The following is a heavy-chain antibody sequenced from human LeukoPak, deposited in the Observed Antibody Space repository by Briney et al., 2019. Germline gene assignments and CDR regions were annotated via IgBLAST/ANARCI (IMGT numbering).Heavy chain of an antibody. CDR3: ASSEGLSGYDAFDF. CDR1: GGSINSYY. V-gene: IGHV4-59*01. J-gene: IGHJ3*01. D-gene: IGHD1-14*01. Sequence: PSETLSLTCTVSGGSINSYYWNWIRQPPGKGLKYIGYIYYSGRTNYNPSLDSRVTISVDTSKSQFSLKLSSVTAADTAVYYCASSEGLSGYDAFDFWGRGTMVTVSS. CDR2: IYYSGRT.